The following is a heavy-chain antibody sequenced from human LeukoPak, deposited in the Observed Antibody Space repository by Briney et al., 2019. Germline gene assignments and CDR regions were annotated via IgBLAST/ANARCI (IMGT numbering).Heavy chain of an antibody. Sequence: XWXWXXXXXXXXLEWIGYIHYSGNTYYNPSLKSRVTISVDTSKNQFSLKLSSVTAADTAVYYCAREDRYYFDYWGQGTLVTVSS. CDR1: X. CDR2: IHYSGNT. J-gene: IGHJ4*02. D-gene: IGHD1-14*01. V-gene: IGHV4-31*02. CDR3: AREDRYYFDY.